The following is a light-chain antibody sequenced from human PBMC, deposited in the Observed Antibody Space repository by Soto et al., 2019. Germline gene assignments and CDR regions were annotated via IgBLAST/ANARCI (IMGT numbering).Light chain of an antibody. Sequence: EIILTQSPETLSLSPGERSTLSCMASQTVSSNYLAWYQQKPGQAPRLLIYGASSRATGITDRFSGSGSGTDFTITISRLEPEDFAVYYCQQYGSSPLTFGGGTKVDIK. V-gene: IGKV3-20*01. CDR1: QTVSSNY. J-gene: IGKJ4*01. CDR3: QQYGSSPLT. CDR2: GAS.